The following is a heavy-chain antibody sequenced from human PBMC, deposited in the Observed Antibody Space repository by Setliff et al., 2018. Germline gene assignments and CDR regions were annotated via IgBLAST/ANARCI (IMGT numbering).Heavy chain of an antibody. CDR3: ARGTVLGVVNNYYYGMDV. V-gene: IGHV1-18*04. Sequence: ASVKVSCKASGYTFSSYGITRVRQAPGQGLEWMGWINGHSGTTNYAQKFQDRVTMTIDTSTSTAYMELRSLRSDDTAVYYCARGTVLGVVNNYYYGMDVWGQGTTVTVSS. D-gene: IGHD3-3*01. J-gene: IGHJ6*02. CDR1: GYTFSSYG. CDR2: INGHSGTT.